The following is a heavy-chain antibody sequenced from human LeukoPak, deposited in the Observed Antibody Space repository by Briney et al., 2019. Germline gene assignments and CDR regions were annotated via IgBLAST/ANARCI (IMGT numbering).Heavy chain of an antibody. V-gene: IGHV3-30-3*01. D-gene: IGHD1-26*01. J-gene: IGHJ4*02. CDR2: ISYDGSNK. CDR3: ARGIGSSGFDY. Sequence: GGSLRLSCAASGFTFSSYAMHWVRQAPGKGLEWVAVISYDGSNKYYADSVKGRFTISRDNSKNTLYLQMNSLRAEDTAVYYCARGIGSSGFDYWGQGTLVTVSS. CDR1: GFTFSSYA.